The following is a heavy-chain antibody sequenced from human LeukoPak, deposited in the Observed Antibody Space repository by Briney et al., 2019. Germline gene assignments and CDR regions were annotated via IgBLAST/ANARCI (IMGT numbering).Heavy chain of an antibody. Sequence: SETLSLTCTVAGGSISSYYGGWVRQPPGKGREWLGYIYYSGSTSYNPSLTSRVTISVATSKNQFSLKLSSVTAADTAVYYCARLRITDAFDIWGQGTMVTVSS. CDR1: GGSISSYY. CDR3: ARLRITDAFDI. J-gene: IGHJ3*02. D-gene: IGHD3-16*01. CDR2: IYYSGST. V-gene: IGHV4-59*08.